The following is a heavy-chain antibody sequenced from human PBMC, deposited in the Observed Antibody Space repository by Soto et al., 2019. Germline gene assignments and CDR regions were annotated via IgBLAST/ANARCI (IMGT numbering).Heavy chain of an antibody. CDR1: GGSITGYH. V-gene: IGHV4-59*08. Sequence: PSETLSLTCTVSGGSITGYHWSWIRQPPGKGLEWIGYIHNSGITNYNPSLKSRVTISVDTSKNQFSLKLSSVTAADTAVYYCARHNGPLYVGYYYDMDVWGQGTTVTVSS. CDR2: IHNSGIT. J-gene: IGHJ6*02. CDR3: ARHNGPLYVGYYYDMDV. D-gene: IGHD3-16*01.